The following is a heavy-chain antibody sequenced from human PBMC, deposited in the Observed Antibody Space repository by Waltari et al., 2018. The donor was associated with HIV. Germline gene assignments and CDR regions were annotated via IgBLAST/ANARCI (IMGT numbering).Heavy chain of an antibody. Sequence: QVQLQESGPGLVKPSETLSLTCTVSGGSISSYYWSWIRQPPGKGLEWIGYIYYSGSTNYNPSLKSRVTISVDTSKNQFSLKLSSVTAADTAVYYCARVRGSGYSSHYYYGMDVWGQGTTVTVSS. D-gene: IGHD3-3*01. J-gene: IGHJ6*02. V-gene: IGHV4-59*01. CDR2: IYYSGST. CDR1: GGSISSYY. CDR3: ARVRGSGYSSHYYYGMDV.